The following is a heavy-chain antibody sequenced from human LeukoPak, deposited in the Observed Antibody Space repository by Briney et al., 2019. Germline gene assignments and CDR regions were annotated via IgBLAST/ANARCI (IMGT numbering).Heavy chain of an antibody. CDR3: ARGGYNYGLDS. V-gene: IGHV3-48*01. Sequence: GGSLRLSCAASGFALTSYSMNWVRQAPGKGLEWISYLSAAGRTIYYADSVQGRFSISRDTAKNTVSLQMGSLRADDTAVYYCARGGYNYGLDSWGQGVLVVVSS. CDR2: LSAAGRTI. J-gene: IGHJ4*02. CDR1: GFALTSYS. D-gene: IGHD5-18*01.